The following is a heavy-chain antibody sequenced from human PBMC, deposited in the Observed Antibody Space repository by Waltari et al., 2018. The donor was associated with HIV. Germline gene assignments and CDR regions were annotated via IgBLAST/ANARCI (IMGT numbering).Heavy chain of an antibody. CDR1: GGSFIRYY. CDR3: ARVSGYSSSWSGHYFDY. J-gene: IGHJ4*02. D-gene: IGHD6-13*01. Sequence: QVQLQQWGAGLLKPSETLSLTCAVYGGSFIRYYWSWTRQPQWKGLEWIGEINHSGSTNYNPSLKSRVTISVDTSKNQLSLKLSSVTAADTAVYYCARVSGYSSSWSGHYFDYWGQGTLVTVSS. V-gene: IGHV4-34*01. CDR2: INHSGST.